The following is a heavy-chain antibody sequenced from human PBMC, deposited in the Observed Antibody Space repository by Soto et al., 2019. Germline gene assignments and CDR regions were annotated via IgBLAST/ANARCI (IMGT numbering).Heavy chain of an antibody. J-gene: IGHJ6*02. D-gene: IGHD3-22*01. CDR1: GGPFKSYS. Sequence: GASMEVSCTSSGGPFKSYSISWVRPAPGQGLEWMGGIIPIFGTANYAQKFQGRVTITADESTSTAYMELSSLRSEDTAVYYCASTSYYYDSSGPPPQNYYYGMDFWGQGTTVTVSS. CDR3: ASTSYYYDSSGPPPQNYYYGMDF. CDR2: IIPIFGTA. V-gene: IGHV1-69*01.